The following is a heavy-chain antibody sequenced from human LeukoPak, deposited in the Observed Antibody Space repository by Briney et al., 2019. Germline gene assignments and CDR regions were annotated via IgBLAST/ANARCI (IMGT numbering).Heavy chain of an antibody. Sequence: GGSLRLSCVASGFTLSTYSMNWVRQAPGKGLEWVSYISSSSGTKYYADFVKGRFTISRDNAENSLSLQMNNLRAEDTAVYYCAKEIDGFDVWGQGTLVTVSS. V-gene: IGHV3-48*04. CDR2: ISSSSGTK. CDR1: GFTLSTYS. CDR3: AKEIDGFDV. J-gene: IGHJ3*01.